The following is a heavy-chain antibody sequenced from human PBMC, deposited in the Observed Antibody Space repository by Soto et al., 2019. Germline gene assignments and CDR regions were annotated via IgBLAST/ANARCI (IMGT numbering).Heavy chain of an antibody. CDR2: ISYDGSNK. J-gene: IGHJ3*02. Sequence: LRLSCAASGFTFSSYGMHWVRQAPGKGLEWVAVISYDGSNKYYADSVKGRFTISRDNSKNTLYLQMNSLRAEDTAVYYCAKVMLGLVGAFDIWGQGTMVTVSS. D-gene: IGHD2-15*01. CDR1: GFTFSSYG. CDR3: AKVMLGLVGAFDI. V-gene: IGHV3-30*18.